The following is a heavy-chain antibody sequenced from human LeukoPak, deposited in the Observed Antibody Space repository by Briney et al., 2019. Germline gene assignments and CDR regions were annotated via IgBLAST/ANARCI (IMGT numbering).Heavy chain of an antibody. Sequence: GGSLRLSCAASGFTFSSYSMNWVRQAPGKGLEWVSSISSSSSYIYYADSVKGRFTISRDNAKNSLYLQMNRLRPEEAAVYYCAKAPVTTCRGAYCYPFDYWGQGTLVTVSS. D-gene: IGHD2-21*01. J-gene: IGHJ4*02. CDR3: AKAPVTTCRGAYCYPFDY. CDR2: ISSSSSYI. CDR1: GFTFSSYS. V-gene: IGHV3-21*04.